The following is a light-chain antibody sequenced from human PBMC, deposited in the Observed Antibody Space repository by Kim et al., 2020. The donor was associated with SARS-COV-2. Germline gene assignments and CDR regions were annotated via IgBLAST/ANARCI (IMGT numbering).Light chain of an antibody. J-gene: IGKJ5*01. V-gene: IGKV1-9*01. CDR3: QQFNSHPVT. Sequence: SIGDRVTITCRVSQDINNDLAGYQQKPGKAHKLLIYIASTLNNIGIPIRFSGSGSGTEFTLTINSLQPEDFATYYCQQFNSHPVTFGEGTRLEIK. CDR2: IAS. CDR1: QDINND.